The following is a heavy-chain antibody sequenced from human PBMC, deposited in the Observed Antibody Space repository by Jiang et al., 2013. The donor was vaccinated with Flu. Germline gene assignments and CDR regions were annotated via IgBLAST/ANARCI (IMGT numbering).Heavy chain of an antibody. Sequence: QTLSLTCAISGDSVSSKSAAWNWIRQSPSRGLEWLGRTYYRSKWYNDYAVSVKSRITINSGTSKNQFSLQLNSVTPEDTAVYYCARDRGSSSGWGYFHHWGQGTLVTVSS. D-gene: IGHD6-19*01. J-gene: IGHJ1*01. CDR2: TYYRSKWYN. CDR3: ARDRGSSSGWGYFHH. V-gene: IGHV6-1*01. CDR1: GDSVSSKSAA.